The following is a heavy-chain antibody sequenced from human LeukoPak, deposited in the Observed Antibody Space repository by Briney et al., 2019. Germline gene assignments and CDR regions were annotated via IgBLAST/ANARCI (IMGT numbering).Heavy chain of an antibody. Sequence: GASVKVSCKASGYTFTGYYMHWVRQAPGQGLEWMGWINPNSGGTNYAQKFQGRVTMTRDTSISTAYMELSGLRSDDTAVYYCARVNYGDAGAFDIWGQGTMVTVSS. CDR3: ARVNYGDAGAFDI. CDR1: GYTFTGYY. D-gene: IGHD4-17*01. V-gene: IGHV1-2*02. J-gene: IGHJ3*02. CDR2: INPNSGGT.